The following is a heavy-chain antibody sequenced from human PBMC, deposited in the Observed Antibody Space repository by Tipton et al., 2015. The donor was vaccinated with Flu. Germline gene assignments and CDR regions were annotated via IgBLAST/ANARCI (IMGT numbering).Heavy chain of an antibody. V-gene: IGHV4-31*03. CDR3: ARDGGGYHYYSSGYYFNYGMDV. CDR1: GGSINTGAYY. CDR2: IYYSGST. D-gene: IGHD3-22*01. J-gene: IGHJ6*02. Sequence: TLSLTCTVSGGSINTGAYYWSWIRQHPGKGLDWSGYIYYSGSTYYNPSLKSRVTISVDTSKNQFSLKLSSVTAADSAVHYCARDGGGYHYYSSGYYFNYGMDVWGQGTTVTVSS.